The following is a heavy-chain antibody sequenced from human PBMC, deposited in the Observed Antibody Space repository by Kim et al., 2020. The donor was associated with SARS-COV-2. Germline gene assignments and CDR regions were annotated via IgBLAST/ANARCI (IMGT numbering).Heavy chain of an antibody. Sequence: SETLSLTCTVSGGSISSYYWSWIRQPPGKGLEWIGYIYYSGSTNYNPSLKSRVTISVDTSKNQFSLKLSSVTAADTAVYYCARDIGRADWLSDNWFDPWGQGTLVTVSS. CDR3: ARDIGRADWLSDNWFDP. CDR2: IYYSGST. V-gene: IGHV4-59*01. CDR1: GGSISSYY. J-gene: IGHJ5*02. D-gene: IGHD3-9*01.